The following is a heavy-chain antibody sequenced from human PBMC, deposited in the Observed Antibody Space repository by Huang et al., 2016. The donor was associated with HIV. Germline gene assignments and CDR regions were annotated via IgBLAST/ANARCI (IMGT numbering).Heavy chain of an antibody. Sequence: EVQLVESGGGLVQPGGSLRLSCAASGFSISSYWMHWVRQAPGQGLVWVSRIKRDGSSTSYADAVKGRFTISRDNAKNTLYLQMNSLRAEDTAVYYCARDPRIQSWLNFFDYWGQGTLVSVSS. J-gene: IGHJ4*02. CDR2: IKRDGSST. D-gene: IGHD3-22*01. V-gene: IGHV3-74*01. CDR3: ARDPRIQSWLNFFDY. CDR1: GFSISSYW.